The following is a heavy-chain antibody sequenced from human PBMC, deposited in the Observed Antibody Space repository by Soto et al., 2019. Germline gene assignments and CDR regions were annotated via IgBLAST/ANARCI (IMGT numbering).Heavy chain of an antibody. V-gene: IGHV4-59*11. CDR1: GGSISDHY. CDR2: IFYTGYT. J-gene: IGHJ5*02. D-gene: IGHD6-19*01. Sequence: PSATLSLTCTVSGGSISDHYWSWIRQPPGKGLEWIGYIFYTGYTTYNPSLKSRATISLDTSRNQFSLRLSSVTAADTAVYYCARGYSSGWPTYNWFDPWGQGTLVTVSS. CDR3: ARGYSSGWPTYNWFDP.